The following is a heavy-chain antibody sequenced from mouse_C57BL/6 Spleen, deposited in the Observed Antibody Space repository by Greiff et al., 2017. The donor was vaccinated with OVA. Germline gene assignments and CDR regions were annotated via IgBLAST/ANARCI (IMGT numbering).Heavy chain of an antibody. Sequence: VQLQQPGAELVKPGASVKLSCKASGYTFTSYWMHWVKQRPGRGLEWIGRIDPNSGGTKYNEKFKSKATLTVDKPSSTAYMQLSSLTSEDSAVYYCAPLITTVVEGDYFDYWGQGTTLTVSS. J-gene: IGHJ2*01. V-gene: IGHV1-72*01. D-gene: IGHD1-1*01. CDR1: GYTFTSYW. CDR3: APLITTVVEGDYFDY. CDR2: IDPNSGGT.